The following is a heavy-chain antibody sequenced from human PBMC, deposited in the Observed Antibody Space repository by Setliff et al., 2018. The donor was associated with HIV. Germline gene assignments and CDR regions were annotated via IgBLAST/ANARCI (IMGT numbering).Heavy chain of an antibody. Sequence: SETLSLTCTVSGASISSGNYYRSWIRQPAGKGLEWIGEINHSGSTNYNPSLTSRVTMSVDTSKNQFSLKLNSVTAADTAMYYCARGRRGFSGYGDYYYMDVWGKGTAVTVSS. V-gene: IGHV4-61*10. CDR1: GASISSGNYY. CDR2: INHSGST. D-gene: IGHD5-12*01. CDR3: ARGRRGFSGYGDYYYMDV. J-gene: IGHJ6*03.